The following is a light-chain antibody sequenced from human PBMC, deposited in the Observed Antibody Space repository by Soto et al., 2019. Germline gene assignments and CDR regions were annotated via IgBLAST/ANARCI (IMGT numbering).Light chain of an antibody. J-gene: IGKJ3*01. CDR2: DAS. V-gene: IGKV3-11*01. CDR3: QQYGRSPFT. Sequence: EIVLTPSPATLSLSPGERATLSCRASQSVGSYLAWYQQKPGLAPRLLIYDASNRATGIPARFSGSGSGTDFTLTISSLEPEDFAVYYCQQYGRSPFTFGPGTKVDIK. CDR1: QSVGSY.